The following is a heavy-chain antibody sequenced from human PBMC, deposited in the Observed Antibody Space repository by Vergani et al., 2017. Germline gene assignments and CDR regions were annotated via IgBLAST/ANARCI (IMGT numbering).Heavy chain of an antibody. J-gene: IGHJ4*02. Sequence: QVQLQQWGAGLLKPSETLSLTCAVYGGSFSGYYWSWIRQPPGKGLEWIGSIYYSGSTYYNPSLKSRVTISVDTSKNQFSLKLSSVTAADTAVYYCATPTGPDYWGQGTLVTVSS. V-gene: IGHV4-34*01. D-gene: IGHD2-8*02. CDR1: GGSFSGYY. CDR2: IYYSGST. CDR3: ATPTGPDY.